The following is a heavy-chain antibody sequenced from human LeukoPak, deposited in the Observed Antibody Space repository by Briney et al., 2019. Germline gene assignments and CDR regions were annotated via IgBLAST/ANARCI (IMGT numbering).Heavy chain of an antibody. J-gene: IGHJ4*02. CDR2: IIPILGIA. CDR1: GGTFSSYA. CDR3: ARVCYYDALNP. V-gene: IGHV1-69*04. D-gene: IGHD3-22*01. Sequence: SVEVSCKASGGTFSSYAISWVRQAPGQGLEWMGRIIPILGIANYAQKFQGRVTITADKSTSTAYMELSSLRSEDTAVYYCARVCYYDALNPWGQGTLVAVSS.